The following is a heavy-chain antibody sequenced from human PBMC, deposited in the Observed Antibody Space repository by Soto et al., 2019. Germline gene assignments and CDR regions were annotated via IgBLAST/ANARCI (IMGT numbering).Heavy chain of an antibody. J-gene: IGHJ3*02. CDR1: GFTFSSYA. CDR2: ISYDGSNK. Sequence: QVQLVESGGGVVQPGRSLRLSCAASGFTFSSYAMHWVRQAPGKGLEWVAVISYDGSNKYYADSVKGRFTISRDNSKNTLYLQMNSLRAEDTAVYYCARDGTEYSSELAGGFDIWGQGTMVTFSS. V-gene: IGHV3-30-3*01. D-gene: IGHD6-19*01. CDR3: ARDGTEYSSELAGGFDI.